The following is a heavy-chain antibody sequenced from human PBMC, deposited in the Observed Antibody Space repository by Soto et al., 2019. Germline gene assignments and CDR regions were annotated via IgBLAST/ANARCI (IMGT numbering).Heavy chain of an antibody. V-gene: IGHV5-10-1*01. J-gene: IGHJ4*02. CDR1: GYSFAGYW. CDR3: ARQIYDSDTGPNFQYYFDS. Sequence: PGESLKISCKGSGYSFAGYWITWVRQKPGKGLEWMGRIDPSDSQTYYSPSFRGHVTISATKSITTVFLLWSSLRASDTAMYYCARQIYDSDTGPNFQYYFDSWGQGPQVTFSS. D-gene: IGHD3-22*01. CDR2: IDPSDSQT.